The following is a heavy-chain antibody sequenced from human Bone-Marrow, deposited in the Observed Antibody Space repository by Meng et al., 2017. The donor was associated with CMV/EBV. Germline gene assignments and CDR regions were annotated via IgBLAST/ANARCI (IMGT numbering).Heavy chain of an antibody. CDR2: IKEDGSEK. V-gene: IGHV3-7*01. Sequence: GESLKISCAATEFNFSAYWMTWVRQAPGKGLEWVANIKEDGSEKYYVDSVRGRFTISRDNAKTSLYLQMNSLRVEDTAVYFCARGRFCSNNNCYGGFDYWGQGTLVTVSS. J-gene: IGHJ4*02. CDR3: ARGRFCSNNNCYGGFDY. D-gene: IGHD2-2*01. CDR1: EFNFSAYW.